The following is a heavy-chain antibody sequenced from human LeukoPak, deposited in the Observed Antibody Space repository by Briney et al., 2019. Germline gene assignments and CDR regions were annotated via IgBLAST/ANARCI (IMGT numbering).Heavy chain of an antibody. CDR2: INPNSGGT. Sequence: ASVKVSCKASGYTFTGYYMHWVRQAPGQGLEWMGWINPNSGGTNYAQKFQGRVTMTRDTSISTAYMELSSLRSEDTAVYYCAREKQLTLFAFDIWGQGTMVTVSS. CDR1: GYTFTGYY. J-gene: IGHJ3*02. CDR3: AREKQLTLFAFDI. V-gene: IGHV1-2*02. D-gene: IGHD6-13*01.